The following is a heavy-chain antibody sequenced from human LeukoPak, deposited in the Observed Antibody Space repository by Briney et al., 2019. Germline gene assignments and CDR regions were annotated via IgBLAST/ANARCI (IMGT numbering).Heavy chain of an antibody. CDR1: GGSFSGYY. J-gene: IGHJ4*02. D-gene: IGHD6-13*01. V-gene: IGHV4-34*01. CDR3: ARGRYSSSWYAGWYYFDY. Sequence: SETLSLTCAVYGGSFSGYYWSWIRQPPGKGREGIGEINHSGSTNYNPSLKSRVTISVDTSKNQFSLKLSSVTAADTAVYYCARGRYSSSWYAGWYYFDYWGQGTLVTVSS. CDR2: INHSGST.